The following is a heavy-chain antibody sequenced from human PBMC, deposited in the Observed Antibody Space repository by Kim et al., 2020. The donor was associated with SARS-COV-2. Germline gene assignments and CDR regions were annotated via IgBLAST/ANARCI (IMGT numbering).Heavy chain of an antibody. J-gene: IGHJ6*02. CDR1: GGSFSGYY. Sequence: SETLSLTCAVYGGSFSGYYWSWIRQPPGKGLEWIGEINHSGSTNYNPSLKSRVTISVDTSKNQFSLKLSSVTAADTAVYYCARAFRGITMVRGVIDLRGTKKEYGMDVWGQGTTVTVSS. V-gene: IGHV4-34*01. D-gene: IGHD3-10*01. CDR2: INHSGST. CDR3: ARAFRGITMVRGVIDLRGTKKEYGMDV.